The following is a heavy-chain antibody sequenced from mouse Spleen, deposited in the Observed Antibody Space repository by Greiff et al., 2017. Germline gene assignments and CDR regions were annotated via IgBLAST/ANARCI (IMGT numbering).Heavy chain of an antibody. CDR3: ARSGDYRTWFAY. Sequence: EVKLMESGPELVKPGASVKISCKASAYSFTDYNINWVKQSNGKSLEWIGVINPNYGTTSYTQKFKDKATLTIDQSSSTAYMQLNNLTSEDSAVYYCARSGDYRTWFAYWGQGTLVTVSA. V-gene: IGHV1-39*01. J-gene: IGHJ3*01. D-gene: IGHD2-14*01. CDR2: INPNYGTT. CDR1: AYSFTDYN.